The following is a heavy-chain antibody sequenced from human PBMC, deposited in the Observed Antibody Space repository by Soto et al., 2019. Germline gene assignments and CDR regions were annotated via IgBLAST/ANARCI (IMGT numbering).Heavy chain of an antibody. CDR3: ARERHYGGMDV. D-gene: IGHD3-10*01. CDR1: GGYIISRDYY. J-gene: IGHJ6*02. Sequence: SETLSHTCTVSGGYIISRDYYWSWIRQPPGKGLEWIGYIYYSGSTYYNPSLKSRVTISVDTSKNQFSLKLSSVTAADTAVYYCARERHYGGMDVWGQGTTVTVSS. V-gene: IGHV4-30-4*01. CDR2: IYYSGST.